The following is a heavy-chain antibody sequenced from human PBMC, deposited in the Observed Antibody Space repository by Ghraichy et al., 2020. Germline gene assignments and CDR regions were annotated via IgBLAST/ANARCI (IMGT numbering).Heavy chain of an antibody. D-gene: IGHD6-6*01. CDR3: ARGGVSARPDY. CDR1: GFSFSENA. Sequence: LRLSCAASGFSFSENAMHWVRQAPGKGLDWVTIIWYDGSNKYYTDSVKGRFTISRDNAKNTVYLQMNSLRIEDTGIYYCARGGVSARPDYWGQGTPVTVSS. J-gene: IGHJ4*02. CDR2: IWYDGSNK. V-gene: IGHV3-33*01.